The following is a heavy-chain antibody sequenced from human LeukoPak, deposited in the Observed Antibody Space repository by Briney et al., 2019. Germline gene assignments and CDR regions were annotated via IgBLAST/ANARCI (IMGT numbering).Heavy chain of an antibody. CDR2: IWYDGSNK. CDR1: GLIFGKFG. D-gene: IGHD6-6*01. J-gene: IGHJ4*02. CDR3: ARVHFSSSPYFDY. Sequence: GGSLRLSCAASGLIFGKFGMHWVRQAPGKGLEWVAVIWYDGSNKNYGESVKGRFTISRDNSKNTLYLQMNSLRAEDTAVYYCARVHFSSSPYFDYWGQGTLVTVSS. V-gene: IGHV3-33*01.